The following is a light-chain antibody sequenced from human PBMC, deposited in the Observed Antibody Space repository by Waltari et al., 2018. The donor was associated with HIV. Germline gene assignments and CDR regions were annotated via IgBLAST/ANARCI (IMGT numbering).Light chain of an antibody. CDR2: EVT. J-gene: IGLJ3*02. CDR1: SSDIGGYNY. CDR3: ASYGGTNDLV. Sequence: QSALTQPPSASGSPGQSVAISCPGTSSDIGGYNYVSWYQQHPGKAPKPMIFEVTQRPSGVPDRFSGSKSGNTASLTVSGLQAEDEADYYCASYGGTNDLVFGGGTKLTVL. V-gene: IGLV2-8*01.